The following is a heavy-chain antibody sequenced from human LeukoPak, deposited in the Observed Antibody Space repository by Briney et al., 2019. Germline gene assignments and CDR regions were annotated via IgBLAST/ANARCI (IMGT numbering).Heavy chain of an antibody. CDR1: GGSISSYY. CDR2: IYYSGST. J-gene: IGHJ4*02. V-gene: IGHV4-59*01. Sequence: SETLSLTCTVSGGSISSYYWSWIRQPPGKGLEWIGYIYYSGSTNYNPSLKSRVTISVDTSKNQFSLKLSSVTAADTAVYYCARAIGRDYYDYWDQGTLVTVSS. CDR3: ARAIGRDYYDY. D-gene: IGHD3-22*01.